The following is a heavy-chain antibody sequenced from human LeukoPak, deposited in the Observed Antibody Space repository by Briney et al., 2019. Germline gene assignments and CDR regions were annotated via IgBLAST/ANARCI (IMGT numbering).Heavy chain of an antibody. CDR2: ISWNSGSI. V-gene: IGHV3-9*01. CDR3: AKDRSGRYGNYYHGMDV. D-gene: IGHD6-19*01. CDR1: GFTFDDYA. J-gene: IGHJ6*02. Sequence: PGRSLRLSCAASGFTFDDYAMHWVRQAPGKGLEWVSGISWNSGSIGYADSVKGRFTISRDNAKNSLYLQMNSLRAEDTALYYCAKDRSGRYGNYYHGMDVWGQGTTVTVSS.